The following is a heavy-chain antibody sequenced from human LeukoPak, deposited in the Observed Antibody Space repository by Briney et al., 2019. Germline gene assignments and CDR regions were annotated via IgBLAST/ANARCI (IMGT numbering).Heavy chain of an antibody. D-gene: IGHD4-17*01. CDR1: GFTFSNAW. CDR3: TTDTTVTAGFDY. CDR2: IESKTDGGTT. V-gene: IGHV3-15*04. Sequence: GGSLRLSRAASGFTFSNAWMSWVRQAPGKGLEWVGRIESKTDGGTTDYAAPVKGRFTISRDDSKNTLYLQMNSLKTEDTAVYYCTTDTTVTAGFDYWGQGTLVTVSS. J-gene: IGHJ4*02.